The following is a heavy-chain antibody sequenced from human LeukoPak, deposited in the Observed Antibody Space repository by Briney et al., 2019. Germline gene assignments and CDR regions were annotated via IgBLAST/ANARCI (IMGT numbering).Heavy chain of an antibody. J-gene: IGHJ4*02. CDR2: INPRGGST. V-gene: IGHV1-46*01. Sequence: GASVKVSCKASGYTFTRYYMHWVRQAPGQGLEWMGIINPRGGSTSYAQKFQGRVTMTRDTSTSTVYVEQSSLRSEDTVVYYCARDFWVTTVSTPDYWGQGTLVTVSS. D-gene: IGHD4-11*01. CDR1: GYTFTRYY. CDR3: ARDFWVTTVSTPDY.